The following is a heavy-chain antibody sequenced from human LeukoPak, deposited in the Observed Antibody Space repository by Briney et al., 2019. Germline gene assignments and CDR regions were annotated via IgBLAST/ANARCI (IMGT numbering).Heavy chain of an antibody. CDR2: MNPNSGNT. CDR1: GYTFTSYD. Sequence: ASVKVSCKASGYTFTSYDINWVRQATGQGLEWMGWMNPNSGNTGYAQKFQGRVTMTRNTSISTAYMELSSLRSEDTAVYYCARGHETLVVISTEGGDAFDIWGQGTMVTVSS. CDR3: ARGHETLVVISTEGGDAFDI. J-gene: IGHJ3*02. V-gene: IGHV1-8*01. D-gene: IGHD3-22*01.